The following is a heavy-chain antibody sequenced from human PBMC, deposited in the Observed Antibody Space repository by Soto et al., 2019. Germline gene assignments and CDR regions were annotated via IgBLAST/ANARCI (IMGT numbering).Heavy chain of an antibody. CDR3: ARDGPAAGNDAFDI. CDR1: GFTFSSYA. V-gene: IGHV3-30-3*01. D-gene: IGHD6-13*01. J-gene: IGHJ3*02. Sequence: GGSLRLSCAASGFTFSSYAMHWVRQSPGKGLGWVAVISYDGSNKYYADSVKGRFTISRDNSKTTLYLQMNSLRAEDTAVYYSARDGPAAGNDAFDIWGQGTMVTVSS. CDR2: ISYDGSNK.